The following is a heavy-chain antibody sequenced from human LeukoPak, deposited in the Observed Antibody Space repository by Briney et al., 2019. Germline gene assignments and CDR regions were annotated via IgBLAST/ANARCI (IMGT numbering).Heavy chain of an antibody. D-gene: IGHD1-26*01. CDR1: GYTFTSYD. J-gene: IGHJ4*02. CDR2: MNPNSGNT. V-gene: IGHV1-8*01. Sequence: ASVKVSCKASGYTFTSYDINWVRQATGQGLEWMGWMNPNSGNTGYAQKFQGRVTMTRNTSISTAYMELSSLRSEDTAVYYCARLPSFSGSYYGGYWGQGTLVTVSS. CDR3: ARLPSFSGSYYGGY.